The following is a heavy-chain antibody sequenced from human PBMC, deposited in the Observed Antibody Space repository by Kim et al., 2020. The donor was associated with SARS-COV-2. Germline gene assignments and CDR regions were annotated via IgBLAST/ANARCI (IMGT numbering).Heavy chain of an antibody. V-gene: IGHV3-11*01. CDR1: GFTFSDYY. CDR3: AGARGQLLPFYWYFDL. CDR2: ISSSGSTI. J-gene: IGHJ2*01. D-gene: IGHD2-2*01. Sequence: GGSLRLSCAASGFTFSDYYMSWIRQAPGKGLEWVSYISSSGSTIYYADSVKGRFTISRDNAKNSLYLQMNSLRAEDTAVYYCAGARGQLLPFYWYFDLWGRGTLVTVSS.